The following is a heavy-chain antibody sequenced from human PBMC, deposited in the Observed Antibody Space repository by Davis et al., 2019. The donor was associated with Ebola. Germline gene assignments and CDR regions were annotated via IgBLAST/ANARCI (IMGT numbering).Heavy chain of an antibody. V-gene: IGHV4-59*08. D-gene: IGHD4-11*01. CDR3: ARHPDYSNEYYYYYGMDV. CDR1: GGSISSYY. Sequence: SETLSLTCTVSGGSISSYYWSWIRQPPGKGLEWIGYIYYSGSTNYNPSLKSRVTISVDTSKNQFSLKLSSVTAADTAVYYCARHPDYSNEYYYYYGMDVWGQGTTVTVSS. J-gene: IGHJ6*02. CDR2: IYYSGST.